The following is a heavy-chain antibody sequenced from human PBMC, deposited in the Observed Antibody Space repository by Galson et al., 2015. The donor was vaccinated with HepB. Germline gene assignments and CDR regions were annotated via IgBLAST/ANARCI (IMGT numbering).Heavy chain of an antibody. CDR2: IYYSGST. J-gene: IGHJ4*02. CDR1: GGSTSSSSYY. CDR3: ARAPVPYYYDPRYYFDY. Sequence: SETLSLTCTVSGGSTSSSSYYWGWIRQPPGKGLEWIGSIYYSGSTYYNPSLKSRVTISVDTSKNQFSLKLNSVTAADTAVYYCARAPVPYYYDPRYYFDYWGQGTLVTVSS. V-gene: IGHV4-39*07. D-gene: IGHD3-22*01.